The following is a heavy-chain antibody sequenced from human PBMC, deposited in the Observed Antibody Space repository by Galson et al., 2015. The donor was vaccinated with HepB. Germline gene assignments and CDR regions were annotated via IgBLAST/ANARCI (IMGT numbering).Heavy chain of an antibody. V-gene: IGHV3-30*02. D-gene: IGHD3-16*02. CDR3: AKGEDWYDYVWGSYRSYYYYGMDV. Sequence: SLRLSCAASGFTFSSYGMHWVRQAPGKGLEWVAFIRYDGSNKYYADSVKGRFTISRDNSKNTLYLQMNSLRAEDTAVYYCAKGEDWYDYVWGSYRSYYYYGMDVWGQGTTVTVS. CDR2: IRYDGSNK. CDR1: GFTFSSYG. J-gene: IGHJ6*02.